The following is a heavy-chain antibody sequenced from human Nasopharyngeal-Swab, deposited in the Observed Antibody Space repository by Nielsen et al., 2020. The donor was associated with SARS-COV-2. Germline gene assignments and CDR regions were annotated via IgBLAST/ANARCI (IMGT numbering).Heavy chain of an antibody. CDR1: GFTFSSYA. J-gene: IGHJ4*02. CDR2: ISWNSGST. D-gene: IGHD7-27*01. V-gene: IGHV3-9*01. CDR3: AKDGGGLTGDLYYFDY. Sequence: GGSLRLSCAASGFTFSSYAMTWVRQAPGKGLEWVSGISWNSGSTGYADSVKGRFTISRDNAKNSLYLQMNSLRAEDTALYYCAKDGGGLTGDLYYFDYWGQGTLVTVSS.